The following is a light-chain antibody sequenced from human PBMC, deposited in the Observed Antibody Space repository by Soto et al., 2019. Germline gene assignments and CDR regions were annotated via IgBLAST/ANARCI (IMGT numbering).Light chain of an antibody. CDR2: DVS. J-gene: IGLJ2*01. CDR1: SSDVGGYNY. V-gene: IGLV2-14*01. Sequence: QSVLTQPASVSGSPGQSITISCTGTSSDVGGYNYVSWYQQHPGKAPKLMIYDVSNRPSGVSSRFSGSKSGNTASLSISGLHAGAGAVSYCCSYTISSTVVFGGGTKLTVL. CDR3: CSYTISSTVV.